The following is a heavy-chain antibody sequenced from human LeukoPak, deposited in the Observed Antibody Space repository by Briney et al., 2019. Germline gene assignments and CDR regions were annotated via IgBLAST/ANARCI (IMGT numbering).Heavy chain of an antibody. V-gene: IGHV3-33*01. CDR2: IWYDGSNK. Sequence: GGSLRLSCAASGFTFSSYGMHWVRQAPGKGLEWVAVIWYDGSNKYYADSVKGRFTISRDNSKNTLYLQMNSLRAEDTAVYYGARDRGYGGNRFDFWGQGTLVTVSS. D-gene: IGHD4-23*01. CDR1: GFTFSSYG. J-gene: IGHJ4*02. CDR3: ARDRGYGGNRFDF.